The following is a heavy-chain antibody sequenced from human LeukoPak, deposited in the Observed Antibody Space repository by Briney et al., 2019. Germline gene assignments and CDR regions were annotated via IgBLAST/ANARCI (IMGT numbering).Heavy chain of an antibody. CDR1: GFTVSSNY. CDR3: AKDAIVATMAY. CDR2: IYSGGST. D-gene: IGHD5-12*01. Sequence: PGGSLRLSCAASGFTVSSNYMSWVRQAPGKGLEWVSVIYSGGSTYYADSVKGRFTISRDNSKNTLYLQMNSLRAEDTAVYYCAKDAIVATMAYWGQGTLVTVSS. J-gene: IGHJ4*02. V-gene: IGHV3-66*01.